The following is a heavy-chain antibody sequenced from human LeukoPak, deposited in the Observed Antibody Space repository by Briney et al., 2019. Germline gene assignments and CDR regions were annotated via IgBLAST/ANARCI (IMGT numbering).Heavy chain of an antibody. CDR3: AKDCIGPGPRGGVTPDYYYYGMDV. D-gene: IGHD3-3*01. CDR2: ISGSGGST. J-gene: IGHJ6*02. Sequence: GGSLRLSCAASGFTFSSYAMSWVRQAPGKGLEWVSAISGSGGSTYYADSVKGRFTTSRDNSKNTLYLQMNSLRAEDTAVYYCAKDCIGPGPRGGVTPDYYYYGMDVWGQGTTVTVSS. V-gene: IGHV3-23*01. CDR1: GFTFSSYA.